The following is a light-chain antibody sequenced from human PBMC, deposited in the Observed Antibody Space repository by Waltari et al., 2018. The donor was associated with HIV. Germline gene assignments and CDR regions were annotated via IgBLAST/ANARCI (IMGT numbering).Light chain of an antibody. Sequence: QARPHQPPSASKAVRPTATPTSPGNINNVGDHGAAWQQQHQGHPPKLLSSRNTNRPSGISERFSASRSGNTASLTITGLQPEDEADYYCSAWDSSLSAWVFGGGTKLTVL. CDR1: INNVGDHG. CDR2: RNT. CDR3: SAWDSSLSAWV. V-gene: IGLV10-54*01. J-gene: IGLJ3*02.